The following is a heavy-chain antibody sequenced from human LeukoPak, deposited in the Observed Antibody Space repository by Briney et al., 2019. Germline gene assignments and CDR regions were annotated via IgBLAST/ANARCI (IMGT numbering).Heavy chain of an antibody. CDR3: AREYYYGSGSYYNGF. D-gene: IGHD3-10*01. Sequence: GGSLRPSCAASGFTFRSYWLTWVRQAPGKGLEWVANIKQDGSEKYYVDSVKGRFTISRDNAKNSLYLQMNSLRAEDTAVYYCAREYYYGSGSYYNGFCGQGTLVTVSS. J-gene: IGHJ4*02. CDR2: IKQDGSEK. V-gene: IGHV3-7*04. CDR1: GFTFRSYW.